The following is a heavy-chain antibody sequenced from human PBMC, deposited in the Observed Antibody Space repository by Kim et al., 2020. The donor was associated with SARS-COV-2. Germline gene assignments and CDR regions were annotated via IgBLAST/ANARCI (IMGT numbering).Heavy chain of an antibody. Sequence: ASVKVSCKASGYTFTSYAMNWVRQAPGQGLEWMGWINTNTGNPTYAQGFTGRFVFSLDTSVSTAYLQISSLKAEDTAVYYCARDFAVVPAAKGAYWGQGTLVTVSS. CDR2: INTNTGNP. CDR3: ARDFAVVPAAKGAY. CDR1: GYTFTSYA. V-gene: IGHV7-4-1*02. J-gene: IGHJ4*02. D-gene: IGHD2-2*01.